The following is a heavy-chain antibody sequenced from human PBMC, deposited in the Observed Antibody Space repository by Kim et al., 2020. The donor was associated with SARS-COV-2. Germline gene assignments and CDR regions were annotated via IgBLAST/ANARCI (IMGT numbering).Heavy chain of an antibody. CDR1: GYTFTSYG. CDR2: ISAYNGNT. CDR3: ARDVGDLGYCSGGSCYGPTVTPYFDY. D-gene: IGHD2-15*01. J-gene: IGHJ4*02. V-gene: IGHV1-18*01. Sequence: ASVKVSCKASGYTFTSYGISWVRQAPGQGLEWMGWISAYNGNTNYAQKLQGRVTMTTDTSTSTAYMELRSLRSDDTAVYYCARDVGDLGYCSGGSCYGPTVTPYFDYWGQGTLVTVSS.